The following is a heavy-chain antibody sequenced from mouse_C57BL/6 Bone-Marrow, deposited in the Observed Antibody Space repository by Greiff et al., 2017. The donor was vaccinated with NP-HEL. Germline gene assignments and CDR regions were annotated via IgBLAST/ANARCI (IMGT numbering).Heavy chain of an antibody. D-gene: IGHD2-4*01. CDR2: IRNKANGYTT. CDR1: GFTFTDYY. V-gene: IGHV7-3*01. J-gene: IGHJ2*01. CDR3: ARYDYDTGFDY. Sequence: DGKVVESGGGGGETGCSLWLSCAASGFTFTDYYMSWVRQPPGKALPLFCFIRNKANGYTTEYSASVKGRFTISRDNSQSILYLQMNALRAEDSATYYCARYDYDTGFDYWGQGTTLTVSS.